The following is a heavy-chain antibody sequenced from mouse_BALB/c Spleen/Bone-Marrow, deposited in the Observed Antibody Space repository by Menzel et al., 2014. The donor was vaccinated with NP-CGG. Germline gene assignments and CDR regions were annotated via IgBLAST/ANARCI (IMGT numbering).Heavy chain of an antibody. D-gene: IGHD2-12*01. CDR1: GFTFSDYY. J-gene: IGHJ3*01. CDR3: AREDDDGSWCAY. CDR2: ISDGGSYT. Sequence: EVQGVESGGGLVKPGGSLKLSCAASGFTFSDYYMYWVRQTPEKRLEWVATISDGGSYTYYPDSVKGRFTISRDNAKNNLYLQMSSLKSEDTAMYYCAREDDDGSWCAYWGQGTLVTVSA. V-gene: IGHV5-4*02.